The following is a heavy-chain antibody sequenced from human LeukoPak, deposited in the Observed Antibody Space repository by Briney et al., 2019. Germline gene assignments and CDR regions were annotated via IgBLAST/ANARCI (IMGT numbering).Heavy chain of an antibody. D-gene: IGHD3-16*01. J-gene: IGHJ4*02. CDR3: ARDDGGSSSRFDY. V-gene: IGHV4-31*03. Sequence: SQTLSLTCTVSGGSISSGGYYWSWIRQHPGKGLEWIGYIYYSGSTYYNPSLKSRVTISVDTSKNQFSLKLSSVTAADTAVYYCARDDGGSSSRFDYWGRGTLVTVSS. CDR2: IYYSGST. CDR1: GGSISSGGYY.